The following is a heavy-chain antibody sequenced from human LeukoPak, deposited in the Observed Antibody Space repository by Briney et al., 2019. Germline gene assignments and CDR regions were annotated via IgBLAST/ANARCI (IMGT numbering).Heavy chain of an antibody. D-gene: IGHD1-26*01. Sequence: SETLSLTCAVCGDSITRSDWWAWIRQPPGKGLEWLGNIYYSGRVYHNPSLQTRVTMSVDSSKNQFSLRLGSVTAVDTAVYFCAKTRSGTYYGDSFDIWGQGILVTVSS. CDR2: IYYSGRV. CDR3: AKTRSGTYYGDSFDI. J-gene: IGHJ3*02. CDR1: GDSITRSDW. V-gene: IGHV4-28*05.